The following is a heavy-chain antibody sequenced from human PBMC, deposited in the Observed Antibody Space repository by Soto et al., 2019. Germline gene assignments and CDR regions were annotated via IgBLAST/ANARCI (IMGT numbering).Heavy chain of an antibody. J-gene: IGHJ6*02. Sequence: PGESLKISCNGSGYSFTSYWIGWVRQMPGKGLEWMGIIYPGDSDTRYSPSFQGQVTISADKSISTAYLQWSSLKASDTAMYYCARAPCDILTGYYPYYYYYGMDVWGQGTTVTVSS. CDR3: ARAPCDILTGYYPYYYYYGMDV. CDR2: IYPGDSDT. D-gene: IGHD3-9*01. V-gene: IGHV5-51*01. CDR1: GYSFTSYW.